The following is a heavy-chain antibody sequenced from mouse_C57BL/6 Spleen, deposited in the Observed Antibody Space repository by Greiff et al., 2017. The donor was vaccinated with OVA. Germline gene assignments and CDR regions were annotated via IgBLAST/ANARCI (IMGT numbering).Heavy chain of an antibody. CDR2: ISDGGSYT. CDR3: ARGGDGYYVGYAMDY. CDR1: GFTFSSYA. Sequence: EVTLMESGGGLVKPGGSLKLSCAASGFTFSSYAMSWVRQTPEKRLEWVATISDGGSYTYYPDNVKGRFTISRDNAKNNLYLQMSHLKSEDTAMYYCARGGDGYYVGYAMDYWGQGTSVTVSS. D-gene: IGHD2-3*01. V-gene: IGHV5-4*03. J-gene: IGHJ4*01.